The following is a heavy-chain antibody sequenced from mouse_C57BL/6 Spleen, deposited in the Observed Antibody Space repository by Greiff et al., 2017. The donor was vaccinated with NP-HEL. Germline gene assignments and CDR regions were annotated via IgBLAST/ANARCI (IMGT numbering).Heavy chain of an antibody. V-gene: IGHV1-22*01. CDR1: GYTFTDYN. D-gene: IGHD2-3*01. CDR2: INPNNGGT. J-gene: IGHJ3*01. CDR3: ARSNDGYLYAY. Sequence: EVQLQQSGPELVKPGASVKMSCKASGYTFTDYNMHWVKQSHGKSLEWIGYINPNNGGTSYNQKFKGKATLIVNKSSSTAYMERRSLKSEDSAVYHCARSNDGYLYAYWGQGALVTVSA.